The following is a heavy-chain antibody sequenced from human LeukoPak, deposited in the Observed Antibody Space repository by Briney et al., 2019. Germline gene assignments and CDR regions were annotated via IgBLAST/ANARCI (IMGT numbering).Heavy chain of an antibody. CDR2: INHNGNVN. D-gene: IGHD3-16*01. J-gene: IGHJ6*02. Sequence: GGSLRLSCLTSGFTLSTNAMSWVRQAPGKGLEWVASINHNGNVNYYVDSVKGRFTISRDNAKNSLYLQMSNLRAEDTAVYFCARGGGLDVWGQGATVTVSS. V-gene: IGHV3-7*03. CDR3: ARGGGLDV. CDR1: GFTLSTNA.